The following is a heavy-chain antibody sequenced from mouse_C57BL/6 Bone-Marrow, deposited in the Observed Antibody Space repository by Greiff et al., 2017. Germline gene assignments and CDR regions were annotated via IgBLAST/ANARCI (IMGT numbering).Heavy chain of an antibody. CDR1: GYTFTSYG. D-gene: IGHD1-1*01. V-gene: IGHV1-81*01. J-gene: IGHJ2*01. CDR2: IYPRSGNT. Sequence: VQLQESGAELARPGASVKLSCKASGYTFTSYGISWVKQRTGQGLEWIGEIYPRSGNTYYNEKFKGKATLTADKSSSTAYMELRSLTSADSAVYFCARHYSGSSYGYWGQGTTPTVSS. CDR3: ARHYSGSSYGY.